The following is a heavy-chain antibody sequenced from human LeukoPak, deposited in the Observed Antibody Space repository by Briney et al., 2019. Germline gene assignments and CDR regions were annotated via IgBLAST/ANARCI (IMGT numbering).Heavy chain of an antibody. CDR2: IYYSGST. D-gene: IGHD2-2*01. CDR3: ARRGSTRYYYYGMDV. V-gene: IGHV4-39*01. J-gene: IGHJ6*02. Sequence: SETLSLTCTVSGGSISSSSYYWGWIRQPPGTGLEWIGSIYYSGSTYYNPSLKSRVTISVDTSKNQFSLKLSSVTAADTAVYYCARRGSTRYYYYGMDVWGQGTTVTVSS. CDR1: GGSISSSSYY.